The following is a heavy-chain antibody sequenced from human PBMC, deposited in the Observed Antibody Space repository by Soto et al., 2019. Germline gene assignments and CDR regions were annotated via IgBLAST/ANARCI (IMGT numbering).Heavy chain of an antibody. CDR1: GFTFSSYS. V-gene: IGHV3-21*01. J-gene: IGHJ4*02. CDR3: ARPYDSSGYPPHY. CDR2: ISSSSSYI. Sequence: SGGSLRLSCAASGFTFSSYSMNWVRQAPGKGLEWVSSISSSSSYIYYADSVKGRFTISRDNAKNSLYLQMNSLRAEDTAVYYCARPYDSSGYPPHYWGQGTLVTVSS. D-gene: IGHD3-22*01.